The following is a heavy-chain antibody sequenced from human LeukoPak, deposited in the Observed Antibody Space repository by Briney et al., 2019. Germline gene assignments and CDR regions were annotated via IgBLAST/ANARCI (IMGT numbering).Heavy chain of an antibody. Sequence: PSETLSLTCTVSGGSISSGSYYWSWIRQPAGKGLEWIGRIYTSGSTSYNPSLKSRVTISVDTSKNQFSLKLSSVTAADTAVYYCAREEETGAFDIWGQGTMVTVSS. V-gene: IGHV4-61*02. D-gene: IGHD7-27*01. CDR1: GGSISSGSYY. J-gene: IGHJ3*02. CDR2: IYTSGST. CDR3: AREEETGAFDI.